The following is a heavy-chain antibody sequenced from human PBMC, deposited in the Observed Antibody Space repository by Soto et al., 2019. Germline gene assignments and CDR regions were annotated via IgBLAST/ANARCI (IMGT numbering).Heavy chain of an antibody. CDR3: ARVSMDPHAGILYYDS. J-gene: IGHJ4*01. V-gene: IGHV1-3*01. CDR2: ISAGNGNT. CDR1: GYTFASYT. D-gene: IGHD6-13*01. Sequence: ASVKVSCKASGYTFASYTLHWVRQAPGQRFEWLGWISAGNGNTESSQKFQDRVTFDRNTSASTVSMELNSLRSEDTAIYYCARVSMDPHAGILYYDSWGQGSLVTVSS.